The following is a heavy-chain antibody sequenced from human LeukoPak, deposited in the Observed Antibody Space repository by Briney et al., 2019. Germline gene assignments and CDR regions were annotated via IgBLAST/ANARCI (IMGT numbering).Heavy chain of an antibody. J-gene: IGHJ5*02. CDR3: AKDPYDSSGYQNWFDP. D-gene: IGHD3-22*01. V-gene: IGHV3-23*01. CDR2: ISGSGGST. CDR1: GFTFSSYA. Sequence: PGGSLRLSCAASGFTFSSYAMSWVRQAPGKGLEWVSAISGSGGSTYYADSVKGRFTISRDSSKNTLYLQMNSLRAEDTAVYYCAKDPYDSSGYQNWFDPWGQGTLVTVSS.